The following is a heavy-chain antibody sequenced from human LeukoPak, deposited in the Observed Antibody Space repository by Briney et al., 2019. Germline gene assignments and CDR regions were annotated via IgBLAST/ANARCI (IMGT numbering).Heavy chain of an antibody. CDR3: ARVKGYYGSGSYYNKYYFDY. D-gene: IGHD3-10*01. CDR2: IYYSGST. CDR1: GGSISSYY. Sequence: SETLSLTCTVSGGSISSYYWSWIRQPPGKGLEWIGYIYYSGSTNYNPSLKSRVTISVDTSKNQFSLKLSSVTAADTAVYYCARVKGYYGSGSYYNKYYFDYWGQGTLVTVSS. J-gene: IGHJ4*02. V-gene: IGHV4-59*01.